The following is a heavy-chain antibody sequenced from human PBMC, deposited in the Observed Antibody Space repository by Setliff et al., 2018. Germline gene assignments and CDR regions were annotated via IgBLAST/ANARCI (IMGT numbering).Heavy chain of an antibody. CDR3: SRLVRYCSKTTCQTASGAEL. V-gene: IGHV1-18*04. CDR1: GYTFSNYG. D-gene: IGHD2-8*01. CDR2: ISAYSGNT. Sequence: ASVKVSCKASGYTFSNYGITWVRQAPGQGLEWMGWISAYSGNTKYALTLQGRATMTTDPSTTTAYLELRSLTSDDTAVYYCSRLVRYCSKTTCQTASGAELWGQGTLVTVSS. J-gene: IGHJ4*02.